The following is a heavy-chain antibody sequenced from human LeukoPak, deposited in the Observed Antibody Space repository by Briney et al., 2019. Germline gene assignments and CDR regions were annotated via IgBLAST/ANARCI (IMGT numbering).Heavy chain of an antibody. V-gene: IGHV4-31*03. CDR3: AKEAIGGIGWYNDY. CDR2: IFYSGST. CDR1: GGSISSAAYY. D-gene: IGHD6-19*01. J-gene: IGHJ4*02. Sequence: SETLSLTCTVSGGSISSAAYYWSWIRQHPGKGLEWIGYIFYSGSTYYNPSLKSRVTISVDTSKKQFSLKLSSVTAADTAVYYCAKEAIGGIGWYNDYWGQGTLVTVSS.